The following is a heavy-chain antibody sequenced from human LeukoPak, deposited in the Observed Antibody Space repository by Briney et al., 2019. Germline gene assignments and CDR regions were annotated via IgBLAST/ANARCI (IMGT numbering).Heavy chain of an antibody. CDR1: GGTFSSYA. V-gene: IGHV1-69*13. Sequence: SVKVSCKASGGTFSSYAISWVRQAPGQGLEWMGGIIPIFGTANYAQKFQGRVTITADESTSTAYMELSSLRSEDTAVYYCARDKLAQVGARYYFDYWGQGTLVTVSS. CDR2: IIPIFGTA. D-gene: IGHD1-26*01. J-gene: IGHJ4*02. CDR3: ARDKLAQVGARYYFDY.